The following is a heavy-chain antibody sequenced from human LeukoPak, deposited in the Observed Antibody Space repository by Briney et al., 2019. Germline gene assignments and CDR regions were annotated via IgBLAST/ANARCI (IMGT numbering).Heavy chain of an antibody. CDR2: IYYSGST. CDR1: GGSISSYY. CDR3: ARDPGVSYYDLWSGAAGAFDI. D-gene: IGHD3-3*01. V-gene: IGHV4-59*01. J-gene: IGHJ3*02. Sequence: SETLSLTCTVSGGSISSYYWSWIRQPPGKGLEWIGYIYYSGSTNYNPSLKSRVTISVDTSKNQFSLKLSSVTAADTAVYYCARDPGVSYYDLWSGAAGAFDIWGQGTMVTVSS.